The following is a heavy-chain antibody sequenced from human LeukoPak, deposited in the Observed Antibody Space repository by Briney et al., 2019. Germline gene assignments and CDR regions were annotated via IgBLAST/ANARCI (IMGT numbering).Heavy chain of an antibody. Sequence: GGSLTLSCEASGFTFSTHWMSWVRQAPGKGLEWVASINPDGSQKYYLDSLKGGFTISRDNTKNSLYLQMYSLGAEDTAVYYCARLLGTATTYDYWGQGTLVTVSS. CDR3: ARLLGTATTYDY. D-gene: IGHD5-24*01. CDR2: INPDGSQK. CDR1: GFTFSTHW. V-gene: IGHV3-7*01. J-gene: IGHJ4*02.